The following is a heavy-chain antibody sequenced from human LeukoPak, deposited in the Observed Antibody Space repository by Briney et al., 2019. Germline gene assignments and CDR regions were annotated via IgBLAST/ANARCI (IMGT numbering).Heavy chain of an antibody. CDR3: ARVLDYYGSGSYYRPWDYYYGMDV. CDR1: GFTFSSYS. V-gene: IGHV3-21*01. J-gene: IGHJ6*02. D-gene: IGHD3-10*01. CDR2: ISSSSSYI. Sequence: PGGSLRLSCAASGFTFSSYSMNWVRQAPGKGLEWVSSISSSSSYIYYADSVKGRLTISRDNAKNSLYLQMNSLRAEDTAVYYCARVLDYYGSGSYYRPWDYYYGMDVWGQGTTVTVSS.